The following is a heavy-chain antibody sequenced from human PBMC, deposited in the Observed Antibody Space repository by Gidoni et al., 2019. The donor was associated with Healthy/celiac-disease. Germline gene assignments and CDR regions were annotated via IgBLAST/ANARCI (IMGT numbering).Heavy chain of an antibody. CDR1: GGSLSSHY. CDR3: ARPRRGDYCSGGSCYSDWYFDL. J-gene: IGHJ2*01. CDR2: IYYSGST. V-gene: IGHV4-59*08. Sequence: QVQLQASGPGLVKPPETLSLTCTASGGSLSSHYWRWSRQPPGKGLEWIGYIYYSGSTNYNPSPKSRVTISVDTSKNQFSLKLSSVTAADTAVYYCARPRRGDYCSGGSCYSDWYFDLWGRGTLVTVSS. D-gene: IGHD2-15*01.